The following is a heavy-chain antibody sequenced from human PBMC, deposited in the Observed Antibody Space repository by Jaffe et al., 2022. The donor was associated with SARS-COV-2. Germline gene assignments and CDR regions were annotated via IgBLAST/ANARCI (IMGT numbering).Heavy chain of an antibody. V-gene: IGHV3-9*01. CDR1: GFTFDDYA. J-gene: IGHJ4*02. CDR2: ISWNSGSI. D-gene: IGHD1-26*01. CDR3: AKDKNGGELSYFDY. Sequence: EVQLVESGGGLVQPGRSLRLSCAASGFTFDDYAMHWVRQAPGKGLEWVSGISWNSGSIGYADSVKGRFTISRDNAKNSLYLQMNSLRAEDTALYYCAKDKNGGELSYFDYWGQGTLVTVSS.